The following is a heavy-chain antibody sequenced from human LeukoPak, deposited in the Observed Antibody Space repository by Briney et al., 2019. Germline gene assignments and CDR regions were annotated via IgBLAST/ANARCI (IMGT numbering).Heavy chain of an antibody. CDR2: ISSSSSTI. V-gene: IGHV3-48*01. D-gene: IGHD4-17*01. Sequence: GGSLRLSCAASGFTFSSYSMNWVRQAPGKGLEWVSYISSSSSTIYYADSVKGRFTISRDNAKNSLYLQMNSLRAGDTAVYYCARGGVYGDFNWFDPWGQGTLVTVSS. CDR1: GFTFSSYS. CDR3: ARGGVYGDFNWFDP. J-gene: IGHJ5*02.